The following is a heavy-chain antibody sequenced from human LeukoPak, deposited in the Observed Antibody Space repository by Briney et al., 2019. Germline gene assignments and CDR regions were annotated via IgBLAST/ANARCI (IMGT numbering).Heavy chain of an antibody. D-gene: IGHD4-23*01. V-gene: IGHV3-30*04. CDR2: ISNDASHK. CDR1: RFTFSNYA. CDR3: ARARSVGPPTGFDQ. J-gene: IGHJ4*02. Sequence: GGSLRLSCAASRFTFSNYAMSWVRQAPGKGLEWVAVISNDASHKFYADSVQGRFTISRDNSKNTLSLQVDTLRREDTAVYYCARARSVGPPTGFDQWGQGTPVTVSS.